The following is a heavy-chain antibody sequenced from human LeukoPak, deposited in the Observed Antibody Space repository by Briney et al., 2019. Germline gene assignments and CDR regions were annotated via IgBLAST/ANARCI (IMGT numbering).Heavy chain of an antibody. V-gene: IGHV3-23*01. CDR1: GFTFSSYA. CDR2: ISGSGGST. Sequence: PGGSLRLSCAASGFTFSSYAMSWVRQAPGKGLEWVSAISGSGGSTYYADSVKGRFTISRDNSKNTLYLQMTSLRAEDTAVYYCAKDQGGLWFGELSRNWFDPWGQGTLVTVSS. J-gene: IGHJ5*02. D-gene: IGHD3-10*01. CDR3: AKDQGGLWFGELSRNWFDP.